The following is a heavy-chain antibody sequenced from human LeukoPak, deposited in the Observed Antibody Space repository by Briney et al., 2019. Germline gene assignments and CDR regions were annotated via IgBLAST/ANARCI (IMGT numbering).Heavy chain of an antibody. D-gene: IGHD3-3*01. CDR2: IYPGDSDT. Sequence: GESLRISCKGSGDNFSSYWIGWVRQMPGKGLEWVGIIYPGDSDTRYSPSLQGQVTISVDTSIGTAYLQWSSLKASDTAIYYCARQNDFRLDYWGQGTLVTVSS. CDR3: ARQNDFRLDY. J-gene: IGHJ4*02. V-gene: IGHV5-51*01. CDR1: GDNFSSYW.